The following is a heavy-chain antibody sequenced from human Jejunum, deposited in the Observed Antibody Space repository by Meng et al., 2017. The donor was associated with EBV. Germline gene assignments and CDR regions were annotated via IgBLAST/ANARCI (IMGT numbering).Heavy chain of an antibody. CDR1: GYTFTMYV. V-gene: IGHV1-18*04. CDR2: ISVSNGDT. Sequence: QLGQYGTEVKKSGASVKVSCKASGYTFTMYVISWVRQAPGQGLEWMGWISVSNGDTNYAQKFQGRFTMYTETSTNTAYMELGSLRSDDTAVYYCARYGSGSSALNPWGQGTLVTVSS. CDR3: ARYGSGSSALNP. D-gene: IGHD3-10*01. J-gene: IGHJ5*02.